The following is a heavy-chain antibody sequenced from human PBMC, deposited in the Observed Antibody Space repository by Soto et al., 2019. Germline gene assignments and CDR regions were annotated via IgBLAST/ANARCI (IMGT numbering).Heavy chain of an antibody. J-gene: IGHJ4*02. Sequence: EVQLLESGGGLVQPGGSLRLSCAASGFTFNHYAMALVRQAPGKGLEWVSPFDGGGFKTHYADSVKGRFTISRDNSKNTLYLQMSGLRAEDTAVYYCVKDVGIIMFDYWGQGTLVTVSS. CDR1: GFTFNHYA. CDR2: FDGGGFKT. D-gene: IGHD7-27*01. CDR3: VKDVGIIMFDY. V-gene: IGHV3-23*01.